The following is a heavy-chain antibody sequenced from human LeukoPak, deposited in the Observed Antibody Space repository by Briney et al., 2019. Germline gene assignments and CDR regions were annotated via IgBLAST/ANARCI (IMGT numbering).Heavy chain of an antibody. Sequence: ASVKVSCKASGYTFTGYYMHWVRQAPGQGLAWTGWINPNSGGTNYAQKFQGRVTMTRDTSISTAYMELSRLRSDDTAVYYCARSGDSSGYYTPYFDYWGQGTLVTVSS. D-gene: IGHD3-22*01. CDR2: INPNSGGT. CDR3: ARSGDSSGYYTPYFDY. J-gene: IGHJ4*02. V-gene: IGHV1-2*02. CDR1: GYTFTGYY.